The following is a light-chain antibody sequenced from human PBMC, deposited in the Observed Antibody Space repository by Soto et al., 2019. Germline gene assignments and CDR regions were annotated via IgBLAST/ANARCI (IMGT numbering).Light chain of an antibody. CDR2: GTS. V-gene: IGKV3-20*01. Sequence: EIVSTRSPGTLSLSLGERASLSCRASQSISSLAWYQQKPGQAPRLLIYGTSSRATGIPDRFSGRGSGTDFTLTVSRLEPADFAVYYCQQYSSSSWTFGQVTKV. CDR3: QQYSSSSWT. J-gene: IGKJ1*01. CDR1: QSISSL.